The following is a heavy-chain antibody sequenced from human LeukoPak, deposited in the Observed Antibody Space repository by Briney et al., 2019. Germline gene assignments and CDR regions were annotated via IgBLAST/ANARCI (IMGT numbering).Heavy chain of an antibody. CDR2: IIPIFGTA. J-gene: IGHJ4*02. Sequence: GASVKVSCKASGGTFSSYAISLVRQAPGQGLEWMGGIIPIFGTANYAQKFQGRVTITADESTSTAYMELSSLRSEDTAVYYCAFGSGSLAIPEKTHFGYWGQGTLVTVSS. CDR1: GGTFSSYA. V-gene: IGHV1-69*01. D-gene: IGHD3-10*01. CDR3: AFGSGSLAIPEKTHFGY.